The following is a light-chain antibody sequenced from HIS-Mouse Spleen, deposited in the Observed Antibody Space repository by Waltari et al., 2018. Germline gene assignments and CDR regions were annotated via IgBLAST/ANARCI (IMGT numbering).Light chain of an antibody. CDR2: EDS. V-gene: IGLV3-10*01. CDR1: ALAKKS. J-gene: IGLJ2*01. Sequence: SYELTQPPSVPVSPGQTARITCPGDALAKKSAYWYQQKSGQAPVLVIYEDSKRPSGIPERFSGSSSGTMATLTISGAQVEDEADYYCYSTDSSGNHRVFGGGTKLTVL. CDR3: YSTDSSGNHRV.